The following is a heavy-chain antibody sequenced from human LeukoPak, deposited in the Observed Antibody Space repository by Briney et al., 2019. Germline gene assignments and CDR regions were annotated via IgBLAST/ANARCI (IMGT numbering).Heavy chain of an antibody. D-gene: IGHD1-7*01. CDR3: ASPAGTTEAGGYDAFDI. CDR2: TYYRSKWYN. CDR1: GDSVSSNSAA. J-gene: IGHJ3*02. V-gene: IGHV6-1*01. Sequence: SQTLSLTCAISGDSVSSNSAAWNWIRQSPSRGLEWLGRTYYRSKWYNDYAVSVKSRITINPDTSKNQFSLQLNSVTPEDTAVYYCASPAGTTEAGGYDAFDIWGQGTMVTVSS.